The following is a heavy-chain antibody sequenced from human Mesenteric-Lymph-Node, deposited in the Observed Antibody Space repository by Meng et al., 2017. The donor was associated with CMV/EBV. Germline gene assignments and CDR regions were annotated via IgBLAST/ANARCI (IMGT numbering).Heavy chain of an antibody. CDR3: AEDKGLLPLNGFDA. Sequence: SLKISCAASGFTFNDYAMHWVRQVPGKGLEWISGISWNGGRIGYADSVKGRFTISRDSAKKSVFLQMSSLRADDTAFYYCAEDKGLLPLNGFDAWGQGTMVTVSS. J-gene: IGHJ3*01. V-gene: IGHV3-9*01. CDR1: GFTFNDYA. CDR2: ISWNGGRI.